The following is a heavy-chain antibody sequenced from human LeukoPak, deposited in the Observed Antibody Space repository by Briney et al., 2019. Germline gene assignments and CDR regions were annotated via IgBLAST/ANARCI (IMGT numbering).Heavy chain of an antibody. D-gene: IGHD1-1*01. Sequence: PSETLSLTCAVSGVSISSGGCSWSWIRQPPGKGLEWIGYIYHSGSTYYSPSLKSRVTISVDRSENQFSLKLSSVTAADTAVYYCARGTERASWFDPWGQGTLVTVSS. CDR1: GVSISSGGCS. V-gene: IGHV4-30-2*01. CDR2: IYHSGST. J-gene: IGHJ5*02. CDR3: ARGTERASWFDP.